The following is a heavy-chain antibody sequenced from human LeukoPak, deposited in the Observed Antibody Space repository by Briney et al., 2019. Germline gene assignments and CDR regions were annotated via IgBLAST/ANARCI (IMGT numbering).Heavy chain of an antibody. Sequence: KPSETLSLTCTVSGGSICSYYWSWVRQPPGKGLEWIGYIYYSGSTNYNPSLKSRVTISVDTSKNQFSLKLISVTAAATALVSCPRHGSATTLANWLDPWGQGTLVTVSS. J-gene: IGHJ5*02. CDR2: IYYSGST. D-gene: IGHD1-14*01. V-gene: IGHV4-59*08. CDR3: PRHGSATTLANWLDP. CDR1: GGSICSYY.